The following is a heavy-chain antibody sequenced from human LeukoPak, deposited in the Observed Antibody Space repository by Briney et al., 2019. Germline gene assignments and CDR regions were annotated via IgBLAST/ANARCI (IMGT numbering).Heavy chain of an antibody. V-gene: IGHV3-23*01. Sequence: PGGSLRLSCAVSGFTFSSYAMTWVRQAPGTGLEWVSGISGSGHTTYYADSVKGRFTISRDNSKNTLYLQMNSLSAEDTAVYYCAKHFYDSGLRKAFDIWGQGTMVTVSS. CDR3: AKHFYDSGLRKAFDI. CDR2: ISGSGHTT. D-gene: IGHD3-22*01. CDR1: GFTFSSYA. J-gene: IGHJ3*02.